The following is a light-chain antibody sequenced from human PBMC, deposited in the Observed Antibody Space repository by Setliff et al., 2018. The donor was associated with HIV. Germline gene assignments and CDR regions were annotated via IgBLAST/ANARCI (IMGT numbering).Light chain of an antibody. Sequence: AMTQPPSASGTPGQRVTISCSGGSSNIGRNTVNWYQQLPGTAPKLLIYRNNRRPSGVPDRFSGSKSGTSASLAISGLQSEDDADYYCAVWDDTLNGQVCGTVTQVTVL. CDR2: RNN. CDR1: SSNIGRNT. CDR3: AVWDDTLNGQV. J-gene: IGLJ1*01. V-gene: IGLV1-44*01.